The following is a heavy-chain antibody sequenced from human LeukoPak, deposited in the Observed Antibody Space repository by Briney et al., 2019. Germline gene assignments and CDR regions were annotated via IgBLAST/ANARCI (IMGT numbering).Heavy chain of an antibody. J-gene: IGHJ4*01. D-gene: IGHD3-3*01. CDR2: INHSGST. V-gene: IGHV4-34*01. Sequence: SETLSLTCAVYGESFSGYYWSWIRQPPGKGLEWIGEINHSGSTNYNPSLKSRVTISVDTSKNQFSLTLNSVTAADTAVYYCARGISDDFWSGYDTFDYWGHGTLVTVSS. CDR3: ARGISDDFWSGYDTFDY. CDR1: GESFSGYY.